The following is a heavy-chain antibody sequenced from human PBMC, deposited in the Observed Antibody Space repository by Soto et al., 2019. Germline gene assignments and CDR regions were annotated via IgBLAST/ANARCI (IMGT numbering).Heavy chain of an antibody. Sequence: KSSGTLSLTCAVYGGSFSCYYWSWIRQPPGKGLEWIGEINHSGSTNYNPSLKSRVTISVDTSKNQFSLKLSSVTAADTAVYYCARGPHYYDSSGYYDFDYWGQGTLVTVSS. CDR3: ARGPHYYDSSGYYDFDY. CDR2: INHSGST. D-gene: IGHD3-22*01. J-gene: IGHJ4*02. V-gene: IGHV4-34*01. CDR1: GGSFSCYY.